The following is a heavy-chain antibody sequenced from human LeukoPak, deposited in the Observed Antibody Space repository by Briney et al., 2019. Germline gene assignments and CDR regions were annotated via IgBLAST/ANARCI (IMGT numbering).Heavy chain of an antibody. V-gene: IGHV5-51*01. J-gene: IGHJ6*02. CDR2: IYPGDSDT. CDR3: ARLIPCSSGWPYYYYGMDV. Sequence: GESLKISCKGSGYSFTSYWIGWVRQMPGKGLEWMGIIYPGDSDTRYSPSFQGQVTISADKSISTAYLQWSSLKASDTAMYYCARLIPCSSGWPYYYYGMDVWAKGPRSPSP. D-gene: IGHD6-19*01. CDR1: GYSFTSYW.